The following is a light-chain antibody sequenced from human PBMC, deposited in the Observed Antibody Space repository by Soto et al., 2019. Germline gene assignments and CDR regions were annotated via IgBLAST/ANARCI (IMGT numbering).Light chain of an antibody. CDR1: QSVSSS. CDR2: GAA. J-gene: IGKJ5*01. V-gene: IGKV3-15*01. CDR3: QQPSNWPPMT. Sequence: ELAITQSPVHLSVSPGKRAALSCRASQSVSSSLAWYQQRPGQAPTLLVFGAAARAAGIPATFSGSGSGTEFTLTITSLQPQDVAVSYCQQPSNWPPMTFGQGTRLEIK.